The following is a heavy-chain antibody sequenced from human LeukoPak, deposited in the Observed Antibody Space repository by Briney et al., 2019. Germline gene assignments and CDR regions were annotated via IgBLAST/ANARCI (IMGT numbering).Heavy chain of an antibody. D-gene: IGHD6-13*01. V-gene: IGHV1-8*01. Sequence: ASVRGSRKASVYTFTSSDINWVRQATGQGLEWMGWMNPNSGNTGYAQKFQGRVTMTRNTSISTAYMELSSLRSEDTAVYYCARAGSAAAGTFWFDPWGQGTLVTVSS. CDR2: MNPNSGNT. CDR1: VYTFTSSD. CDR3: ARAGSAAAGTFWFDP. J-gene: IGHJ5*02.